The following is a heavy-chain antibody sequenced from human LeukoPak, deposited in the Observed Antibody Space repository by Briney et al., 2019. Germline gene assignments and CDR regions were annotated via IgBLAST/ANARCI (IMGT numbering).Heavy chain of an antibody. V-gene: IGHV3-21*01. CDR2: ISSSSSYI. CDR3: ARGNYYYYYMDV. Sequence: GGSLRLSCAASGFTFSSYSMNWVRQAPGKGLEWVSSISSSSSYIYHADSVKGRFTISRDNAKNSLYLQMNSLRAEDTAVYYCARGNYYYYYMDVWGKGTTVTVSS. D-gene: IGHD2/OR15-2a*01. J-gene: IGHJ6*03. CDR1: GFTFSSYS.